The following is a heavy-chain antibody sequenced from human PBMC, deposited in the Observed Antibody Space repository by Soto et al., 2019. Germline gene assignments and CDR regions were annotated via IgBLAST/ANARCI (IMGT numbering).Heavy chain of an antibody. CDR3: ARHVGWGWFDP. CDR2: IIYSGST. Sequence: QVQLQESGPGLVKPSETLSLTCTVSGGSISSYYWSWIRQPPGKGLEWIGHIIYSGSTNYNPSLKSRVTISVDTPKNQFSLKLSSVIAADTAVYYCARHVGWGWFDPWGQGTLVTVSS. V-gene: IGHV4-59*08. CDR1: GGSISSYY. J-gene: IGHJ5*02. D-gene: IGHD3-16*01.